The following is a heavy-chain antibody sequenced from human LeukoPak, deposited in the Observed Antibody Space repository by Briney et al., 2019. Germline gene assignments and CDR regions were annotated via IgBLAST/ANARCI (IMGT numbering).Heavy chain of an antibody. CDR3: ARDRYCSGGSCYSNTPDY. J-gene: IGHJ4*02. CDR1: GYTFTGYH. D-gene: IGHD2-15*01. V-gene: IGHV1-2*02. Sequence: ASVKVSCKASGYTFTGYHMHWVRQAPGQGLEWMGWINPNSGGTNYAQKFQGRVTMTRDTSISTAYMELSRLRSDDTAVYYCARDRYCSGGSCYSNTPDYWGQGTLVTVSS. CDR2: INPNSGGT.